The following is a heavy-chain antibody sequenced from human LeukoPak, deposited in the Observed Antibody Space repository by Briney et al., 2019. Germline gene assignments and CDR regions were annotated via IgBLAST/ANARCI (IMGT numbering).Heavy chain of an antibody. CDR3: VRDLGGRSGY. V-gene: IGHV3-74*01. CDR2: TNEDASTT. Sequence: GGSLRLSCAASGFTFSSYWMHWVRQAPGKGLVWVSRTNEDASTTNYADSVKGRFTISRDNAKNTLYLQMNSLRAEDMAVYYCVRDLGGRSGYWGQGTLVTVSS. J-gene: IGHJ4*02. CDR1: GFTFSSYW. D-gene: IGHD1-26*01.